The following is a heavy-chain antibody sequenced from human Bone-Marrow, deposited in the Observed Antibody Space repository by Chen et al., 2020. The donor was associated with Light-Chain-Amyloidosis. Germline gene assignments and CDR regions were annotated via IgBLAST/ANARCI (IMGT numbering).Heavy chain of an antibody. V-gene: IGHV3-23*01. CDR2: ITGSGGTT. CDR3: AKLIGY. CDR1: GFTFSNSA. D-gene: IGHD2-15*01. J-gene: IGHJ4*02. Sequence: EVQLLESGGGLVQPGESLRLSCAASGFTFSNSALSWVRQAPGKGLEWVSVITGSGGTTYYADSVKGRFTISRDSSNNTLYLQMNSLRVDDTAVYYCAKLIGYWGQGTLVTVSS.